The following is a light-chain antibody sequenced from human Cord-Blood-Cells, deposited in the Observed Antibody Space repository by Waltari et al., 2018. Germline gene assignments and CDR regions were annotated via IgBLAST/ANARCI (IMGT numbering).Light chain of an antibody. J-gene: IGLJ2*01. CDR1: SSDVGGYNY. CDR3: RSYAGSNNFEVV. CDR2: EVS. Sequence: QSALTQPPSASGSPGQAVTISCTGTSSDVGGYNYVSWYQEHPGQAPKPMIYEVSKRPSGAPVRFSGSKSCNTASLTVSGLQAEDDADYYCRSYAGSNNFEVVFGGGTKLTVL. V-gene: IGLV2-8*01.